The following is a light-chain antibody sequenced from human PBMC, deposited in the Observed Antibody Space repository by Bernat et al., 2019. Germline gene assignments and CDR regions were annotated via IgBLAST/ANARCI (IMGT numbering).Light chain of an antibody. Sequence: QSALTQPASVSGSPGQSITISCTGTSSDVGGYNYVSWYQQHPGRAPKLMIFDVSNRPSGVSDRFSGSKSGNTASLTISGLWPEDEADYYCSSVSTTSTPVVFGGGTKLTVL. CDR2: DVS. CDR1: SSDVGGYNY. J-gene: IGLJ3*02. V-gene: IGLV2-14*03. CDR3: SSVSTTSTPVV.